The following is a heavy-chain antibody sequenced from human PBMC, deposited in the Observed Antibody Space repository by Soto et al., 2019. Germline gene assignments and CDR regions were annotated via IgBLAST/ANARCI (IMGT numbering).Heavy chain of an antibody. CDR1: GGSISSGGYY. CDR3: ARDLPSSWYSSSSPARYGMDV. D-gene: IGHD6-6*01. Sequence: QVQLQESGPGLVKPSQTLSLTCTVSGGSISSGGYYWSWIRQHPGKGLEWIGYIYYSGSTYYNPSLKSRVTISVDTSKNPFSLKLSSVTAADTAVYYCARDLPSSWYSSSSPARYGMDVWGQGTTVTVSS. V-gene: IGHV4-31*03. J-gene: IGHJ6*02. CDR2: IYYSGST.